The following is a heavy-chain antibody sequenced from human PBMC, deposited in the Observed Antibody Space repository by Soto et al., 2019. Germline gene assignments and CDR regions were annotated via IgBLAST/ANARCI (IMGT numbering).Heavy chain of an antibody. J-gene: IGHJ4*02. D-gene: IGHD4-17*01. Sequence: SETLSLTCAVYGGSFSGYYWSWIRQPPGKGLEWIGEINHSGSTNYNPSLKSRVTISVDTSKNQFSLKLSSVTAADTAVYYCARSDYGDYFDYWGQGTLVTVYS. V-gene: IGHV4-34*01. CDR3: ARSDYGDYFDY. CDR2: INHSGST. CDR1: GGSFSGYY.